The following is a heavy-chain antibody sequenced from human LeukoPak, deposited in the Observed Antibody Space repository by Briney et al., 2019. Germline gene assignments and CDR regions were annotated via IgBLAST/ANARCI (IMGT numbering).Heavy chain of an antibody. CDR2: INHSGST. V-gene: IGHV4-34*01. CDR3: ASFSYYYDSRPGRDAFDN. CDR1: GGSFSGYY. D-gene: IGHD3-22*01. J-gene: IGHJ3*02. Sequence: PSETLSLTCAVYGGSFSGYYWSWIRQPPGKGLEWIGEINHSGSTNYNPSLKSRVTISVDTSKNQFSLKLSSVTAADTAVYYCASFSYYYDSRPGRDAFDNWGQGTMVTVSS.